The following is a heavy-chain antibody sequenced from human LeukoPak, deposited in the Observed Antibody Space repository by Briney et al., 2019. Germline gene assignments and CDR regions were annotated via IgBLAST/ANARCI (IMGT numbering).Heavy chain of an antibody. Sequence: GGSLTLSCAASGFTFSNAWMSWLRQAPGKGLEWVGRIKSKTDGGTTDYAAHVKGRFTISRDYSKNTVSLQMNSLRVEDAAVYYCVPLPAGNFPGFDYWGQRTRVTVSS. CDR2: IKSKTDGGTT. V-gene: IGHV3-15*01. D-gene: IGHD1-7*01. J-gene: IGHJ4*02. CDR1: GFTFSNAW. CDR3: VPLPAGNFPGFDY.